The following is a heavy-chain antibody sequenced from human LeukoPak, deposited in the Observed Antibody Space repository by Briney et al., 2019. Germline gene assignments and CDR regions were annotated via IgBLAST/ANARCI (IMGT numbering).Heavy chain of an antibody. CDR2: ISGSGDST. Sequence: GGSLRLSCAASGFTFDDYGMSWVRQAPGKGLEWVSAISGSGDSTYDADSVKGRFTISRDNSKNTLYLQMNSLRAEDTAVYYCAKTYGMDVWGQGTTVTVSS. J-gene: IGHJ6*02. V-gene: IGHV3-23*01. CDR1: GFTFDDYG. CDR3: AKTYGMDV.